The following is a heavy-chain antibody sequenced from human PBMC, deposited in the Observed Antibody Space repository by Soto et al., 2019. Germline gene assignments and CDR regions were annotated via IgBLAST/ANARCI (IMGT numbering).Heavy chain of an antibody. V-gene: IGHV3-48*01. J-gene: IGHJ4*02. CDR1: GFTFSIYN. D-gene: IGHD6-13*01. CDR2: ISSSSSII. Sequence: EVQLVESGGGLVQPGGSLRLSCAASGFTFSIYNMNWVRQAPGKGLEWVSYISSSSSIIYYADSVKGRFTISRDDAKNSLYLQMNSLRAEDTAVYFCDRDQEASWYTRYSDYWGQGTLVTVSS. CDR3: DRDQEASWYTRYSDY.